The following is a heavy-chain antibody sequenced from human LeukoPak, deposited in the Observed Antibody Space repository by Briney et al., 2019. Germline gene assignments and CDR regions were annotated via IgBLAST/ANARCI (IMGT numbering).Heavy chain of an antibody. CDR1: GFTFSNYA. D-gene: IGHD3-9*01. Sequence: GGSLRLSCSASGFTFSNYALHWVRQAPGKGLEYVSTISNNGATTYHADSVKGRFTISRDNSKNTLYLQMTSLRVEDTAVFHCVKDRDYNILTGFYTRLGMDVWGQGTTVTVSS. J-gene: IGHJ6*02. CDR2: ISNNGATT. CDR3: VKDRDYNILTGFYTRLGMDV. V-gene: IGHV3-64D*06.